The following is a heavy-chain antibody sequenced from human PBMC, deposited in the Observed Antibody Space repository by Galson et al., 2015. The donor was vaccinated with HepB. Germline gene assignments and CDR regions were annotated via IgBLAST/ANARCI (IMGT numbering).Heavy chain of an antibody. Sequence: SLRLSCAASGFTFSSYGMHWVRQAPGKGLEWVAFIRYDGSNKYYADSVKGRFTISRDNSKNTLYLQMNSLRAEDTAVYYCAKDADDYYGSGSYLDYWGQGTLVTVSS. CDR2: IRYDGSNK. CDR3: AKDADDYYGSGSYLDY. V-gene: IGHV3-30*02. D-gene: IGHD3-10*01. J-gene: IGHJ4*02. CDR1: GFTFSSYG.